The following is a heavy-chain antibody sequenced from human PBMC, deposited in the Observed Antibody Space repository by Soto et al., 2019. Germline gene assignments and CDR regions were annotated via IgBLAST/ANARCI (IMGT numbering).Heavy chain of an antibody. D-gene: IGHD2-21*01. CDR2: ITTSSAYI. CDR1: GFTFNTYD. Sequence: EVQLVESGGGLVKPGGSLRLPCAASGFTFNTYDINWVRQAPGKGLEWVSSITTSSAYIYYADSLKGRITISRDNAKNSLFLQMNSLRAEDTAVYYCVRSGTARLLRHSWFDTWGQGTLVTVSS. V-gene: IGHV3-21*01. CDR3: VRSGTARLLRHSWFDT. J-gene: IGHJ5*02.